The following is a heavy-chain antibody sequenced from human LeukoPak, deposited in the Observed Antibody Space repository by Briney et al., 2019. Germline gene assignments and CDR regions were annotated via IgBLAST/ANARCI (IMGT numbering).Heavy chain of an antibody. CDR1: GGSISSYY. CDR3: ARDAAVGEVDAFDI. V-gene: IGHV4-59*01. J-gene: IGHJ3*02. CDR2: IHYSGST. Sequence: SETLSLTCTVSGGSISSYYRSWIRQPPGKGLEWIGYIHYSGSTNYNPSLKSRVTISVDTSKNQFSLKLSSVTAADTAVYYCARDAAVGEVDAFDIWGQGTMVTVSS. D-gene: IGHD3-10*01.